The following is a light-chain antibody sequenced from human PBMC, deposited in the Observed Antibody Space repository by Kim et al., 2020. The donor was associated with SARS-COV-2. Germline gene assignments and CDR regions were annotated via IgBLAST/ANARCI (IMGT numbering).Light chain of an antibody. J-gene: IGLJ1*01. V-gene: IGLV2-14*04. CDR3: SSYTSSSTPWV. Sequence: QSITISCTGTSSDVGGYNYVSWYQQHPGKAPKLMIYDVSKRPSGVSNRFSGSKSGNTASLTISGLHAEDEADYYCSSYTSSSTPWVFGTGTKVTVL. CDR2: DVS. CDR1: SSDVGGYNY.